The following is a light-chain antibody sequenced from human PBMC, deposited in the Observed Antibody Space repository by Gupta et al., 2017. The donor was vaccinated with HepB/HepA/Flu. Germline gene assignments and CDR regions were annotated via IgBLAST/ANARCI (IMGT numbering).Light chain of an antibody. CDR1: NSNIGAGFD. Sequence: QSVLTQPPSVSGAPGQRVTISCTRNNSNIGAGFDVHWYQQLPGTAPKILIFDNNSRPSGISDRFSGSKSGTSASLAITGLQAEDEGDYYCQSYDSSLSGSRVFGGGTKLTVL. CDR2: DNN. CDR3: QSYDSSLSGSRV. V-gene: IGLV1-40*01. J-gene: IGLJ2*01.